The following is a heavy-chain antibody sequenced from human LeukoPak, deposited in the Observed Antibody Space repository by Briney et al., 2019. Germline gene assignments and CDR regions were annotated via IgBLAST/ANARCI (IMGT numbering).Heavy chain of an antibody. D-gene: IGHD5-24*01. V-gene: IGHV3-73*01. Sequence: GGSLRLSCAASGFTFSGSAMHWVRQASGKGLEWVGRIRSKANSYATAYAALVKGRFTISRDDSKNTAYLQMNSLRTEDTAVYYCTSLGDGYNYIDIWGQGTMVTVSS. CDR3: TSLGDGYNYIDI. CDR1: GFTFSGSA. J-gene: IGHJ3*02. CDR2: IRSKANSYAT.